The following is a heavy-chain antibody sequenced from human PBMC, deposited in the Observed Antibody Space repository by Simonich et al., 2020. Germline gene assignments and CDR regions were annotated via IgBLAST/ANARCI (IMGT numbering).Heavy chain of an antibody. CDR2: IYYVGST. CDR3: ARHAGFALDI. CDR1: GGSIISSIYY. J-gene: IGHJ3*02. D-gene: IGHD6-13*01. Sequence: QLQLQESGPGLVKPSETMSLNCPVSGGSIISSIYYWRWIRQHSGKGLEWIGSIYYVGSTYYNPSLKSLVPISVDTAKTQFSLKLGSVTSADTAVYYCARHAGFALDIWGQGTMVTVSS. V-gene: IGHV4-39*01.